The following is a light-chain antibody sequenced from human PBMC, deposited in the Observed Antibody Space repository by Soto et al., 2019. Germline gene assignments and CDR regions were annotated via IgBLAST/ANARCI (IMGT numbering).Light chain of an antibody. CDR3: QQYNNWLALT. CDR1: QSIANR. CDR2: GAS. V-gene: IGKV3-15*01. J-gene: IGKJ4*01. Sequence: EIVMTQSPATLSVSPGERATLSCRASQSIANRLAWYQQKPGQAPRLLTYGASTRATGVPARFSGSGSGTEFTLTISSLQSEDFAVYYCQQYNNWLALTFGGGTKVEIK.